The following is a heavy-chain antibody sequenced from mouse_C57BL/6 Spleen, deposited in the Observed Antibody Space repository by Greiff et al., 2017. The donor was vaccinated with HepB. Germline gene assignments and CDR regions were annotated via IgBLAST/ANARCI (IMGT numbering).Heavy chain of an antibody. Sequence: VQLQQSGPVLVKPGASVKMSCKASGYTFTDYYMNWVKQSHGKSLEWIGVINPYNGGTSYNQKFKGKATLTVDKSSSTAYMELNSLTSEDSAVYYCARGYYGSLYAMDYWGQGTSVTVSS. CDR2: INPYNGGT. D-gene: IGHD1-1*01. J-gene: IGHJ4*01. CDR1: GYTFTDYY. V-gene: IGHV1-19*01. CDR3: ARGYYGSLYAMDY.